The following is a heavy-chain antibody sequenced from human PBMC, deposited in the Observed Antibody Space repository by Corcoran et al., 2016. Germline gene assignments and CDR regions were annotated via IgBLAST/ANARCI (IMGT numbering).Heavy chain of an antibody. J-gene: IGHJ6*02. CDR1: GFTFSSYG. CDR2: IWYDGSNK. V-gene: IGHV3-33*01. D-gene: IGHD2-15*01. Sequence: VKLVESGGGVVQPGRSLRLSCAASGFTFSSYGMHWVRQAPGKGLEWVAVIWYDGSNKYYAASVKGRFTISRDNSKNTLYLKMNSLSAEAMAVYYWARVIVVVVAATHYYYGMDVWGQGTTVTVSS. CDR3: ARVIVVVVAATHYYYGMDV.